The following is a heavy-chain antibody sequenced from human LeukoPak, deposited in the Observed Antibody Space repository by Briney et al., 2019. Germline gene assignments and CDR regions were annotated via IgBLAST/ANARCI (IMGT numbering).Heavy chain of an antibody. CDR2: IKQDGSEK. V-gene: IGHV3-7*01. CDR1: GFTFSSYW. Sequence: GGSLSLSCAASGFTFSSYWMSWVRQAPGKGLEWVANIKQDGSEKYYVDSVKGRFTISRDNAKNSLYLQMNSLRAEDTAVYYCARDPLAVAGPFDYWGQGTLVTVSS. D-gene: IGHD6-19*01. CDR3: ARDPLAVAGPFDY. J-gene: IGHJ4*02.